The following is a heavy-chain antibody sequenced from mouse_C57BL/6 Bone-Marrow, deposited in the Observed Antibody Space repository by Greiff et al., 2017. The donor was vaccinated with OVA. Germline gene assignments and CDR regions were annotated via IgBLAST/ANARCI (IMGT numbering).Heavy chain of an antibody. CDR3: ARNGYDDAMDY. J-gene: IGHJ4*01. Sequence: EVKLMESGGDLVKPGGSLKLSCAASGFTFSSYGMSWVRQTPDKRLEWVATISSGGSYTYSPDSVKGRFTISRDNAKNTLYLQMSSLKSEDTAMYYCARNGYDDAMDYWGQGTSVTVSS. D-gene: IGHD2-2*01. CDR2: ISSGGSYT. CDR1: GFTFSSYG. V-gene: IGHV5-6*01.